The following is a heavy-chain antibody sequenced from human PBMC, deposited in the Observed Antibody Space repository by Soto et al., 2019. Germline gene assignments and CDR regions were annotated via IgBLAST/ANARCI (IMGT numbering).Heavy chain of an antibody. CDR1: GGTFSSYA. V-gene: IGHV1-18*01. J-gene: IGHJ6*02. D-gene: IGHD3-9*01. CDR3: ARDRSLYYDILTGYYEDYYYGMDV. Sequence: GASVKVSCKASGGTFSSYAISWVRQAPGQGLEWMGWISAYNGNTNYAQKLQGRVTMTTDTSTSTAYMELRSLRSDDTAVYYCARDRSLYYDILTGYYEDYYYGMDVWGQGTTVTVSS. CDR2: ISAYNGNT.